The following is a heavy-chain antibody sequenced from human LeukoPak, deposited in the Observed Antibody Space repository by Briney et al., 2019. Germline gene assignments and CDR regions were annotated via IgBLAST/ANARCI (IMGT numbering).Heavy chain of an antibody. CDR3: ARDQGYDSSGYYYYQFDY. V-gene: IGHV1-46*01. CDR2: INPSGGNT. CDR1: GYTFTGYY. J-gene: IGHJ4*02. D-gene: IGHD3-22*01. Sequence: ASVKVSCKASGYTFTGYYMHWVRQAPGQGLEWMGIINPSGGNTSYAQKFQGRVTMTRDMSTSTVYMELSSLRSGDTAVYYCARDQGYDSSGYYYYQFDYWGQGTLVTVSS.